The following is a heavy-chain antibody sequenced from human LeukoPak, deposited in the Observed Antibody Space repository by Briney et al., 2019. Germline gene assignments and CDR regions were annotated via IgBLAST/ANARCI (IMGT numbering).Heavy chain of an antibody. D-gene: IGHD3-10*01. J-gene: IGHJ4*02. Sequence: SETLSLTCTVSGVSVSSNSYYWSWLRQPAGKGPEWIGHISTSGNSNSNPSLKSRVTISVDTSTNQFSLKLSSVTAADTAVYYCAVSEELTPFMFDYWGQGTLVTVSS. CDR2: ISTSGNS. V-gene: IGHV4-61*09. CDR3: AVSEELTPFMFDY. CDR1: GVSVSSNSYY.